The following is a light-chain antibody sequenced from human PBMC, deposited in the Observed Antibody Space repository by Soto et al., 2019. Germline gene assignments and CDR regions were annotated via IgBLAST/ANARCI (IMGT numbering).Light chain of an antibody. CDR2: AAS. Sequence: DIQMTQSPSSVSASVGDGVTITCRASQDIGTWLAWYQQKPGKAPILLIYAASSLQSGVPSRFSGSGSGTDFTLTISSLQPEDFATYSCQQGNSFPRTFDQGTKVEIK. CDR1: QDIGTW. J-gene: IGKJ1*01. CDR3: QQGNSFPRT. V-gene: IGKV1-12*01.